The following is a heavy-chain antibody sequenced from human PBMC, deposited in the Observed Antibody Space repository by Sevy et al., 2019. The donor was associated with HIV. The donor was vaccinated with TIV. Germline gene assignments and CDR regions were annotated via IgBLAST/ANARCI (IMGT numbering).Heavy chain of an antibody. CDR3: AKTPLGGCSGGSCYPYYFDY. CDR1: GFTFSSYA. V-gene: IGHV3-23*01. Sequence: GGSLRLSCAASGFTFSSYAMSWVRQAPGKGLEWVSAISGSGGSTYYADSVKGRFTISRDNSKNTPYLQMNSLRAEDTAVYYCAKTPLGGCSGGSCYPYYFDYWGQGTLVTVSS. CDR2: ISGSGGST. D-gene: IGHD2-15*01. J-gene: IGHJ4*02.